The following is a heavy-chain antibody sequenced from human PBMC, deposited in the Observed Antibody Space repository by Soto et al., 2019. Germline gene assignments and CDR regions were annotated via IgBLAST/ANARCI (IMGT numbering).Heavy chain of an antibody. D-gene: IGHD3-22*01. J-gene: IGHJ3*02. CDR2: MSYDGENK. CDR1: GITFSSYA. Sequence: LRLSCAASGITFSSYAMHWVRQAPGKGLEWVAVMSYDGENKYHADSVKGRFTISRDNSKNTLYLQMNSLRPEDTALYYCARDRLVVITLDAFDIWGQGTMVTVSS. CDR3: ARDRLVVITLDAFDI. V-gene: IGHV3-30*04.